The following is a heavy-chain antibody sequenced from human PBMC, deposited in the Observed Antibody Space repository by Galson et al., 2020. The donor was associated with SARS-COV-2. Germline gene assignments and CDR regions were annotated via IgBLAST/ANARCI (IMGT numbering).Heavy chain of an antibody. J-gene: IGHJ6*02. D-gene: IGHD3-9*01. CDR3: ARDGVYYDILTCYYTYYYFGMDV. CDR1: GFTFSSYW. CDR2: INSDGSST. Sequence: GGSLRLSCAASGFTFSSYWMHWVRQAPGKGLVWVSRINSDGSSTSYADSVKGRFTISRDNAKNTLYLQMNSLRAEDTAVYYCARDGVYYDILTCYYTYYYFGMDVGGQGTTVTVSS. V-gene: IGHV3-74*01.